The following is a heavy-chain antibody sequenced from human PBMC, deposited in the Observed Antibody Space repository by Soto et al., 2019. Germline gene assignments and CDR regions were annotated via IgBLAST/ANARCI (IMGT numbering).Heavy chain of an antibody. CDR2: ISWNSGSI. CDR1: GFTFDDYA. Sequence: PGGSLRLSCAASGFTFDDYAMHWVRQAPGKGLEWVSGISWNSGSIGYADSVKGRFTISRDNAKNSLYLQMNSLRAEDTALYYCAKGFMINLGGVIVPFDYWGQGTLVTVYS. CDR3: AKGFMINLGGVIVPFDY. V-gene: IGHV3-9*01. D-gene: IGHD3-16*02. J-gene: IGHJ4*02.